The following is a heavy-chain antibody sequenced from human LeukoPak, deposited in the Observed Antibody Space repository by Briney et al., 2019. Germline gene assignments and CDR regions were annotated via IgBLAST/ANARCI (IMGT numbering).Heavy chain of an antibody. CDR1: GFTFSSYA. CDR3: ARDTGIVGATVY. V-gene: IGHV3-30-3*01. D-gene: IGHD1-26*01. J-gene: IGHJ4*02. Sequence: GGSLRLSCAASGFTFSSYAMHWVRQAPGKGLEWVAVISYDGSNKYYADSVKGRFTISRDNSKNTLYLQMNSLRAEDTAVYYCARDTGIVGATVYWGQGTLVTVSS. CDR2: ISYDGSNK.